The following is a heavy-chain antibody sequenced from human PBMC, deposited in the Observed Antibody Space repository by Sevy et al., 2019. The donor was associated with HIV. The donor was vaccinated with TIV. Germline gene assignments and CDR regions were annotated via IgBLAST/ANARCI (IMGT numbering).Heavy chain of an antibody. Sequence: GGSLRLSCAASEFTFSNAWMSWVRQAPGKGLEWVGRIKSKTDGGTTDYAAPVKGRFTISRDDSKNTLYLQMNSLKTEDTAVYYCTTDPSPRSMVRGVIIAGDAFDIWGQGTMVTVSS. CDR1: EFTFSNAW. J-gene: IGHJ3*02. D-gene: IGHD3-10*01. V-gene: IGHV3-15*01. CDR3: TTDPSPRSMVRGVIIAGDAFDI. CDR2: IKSKTDGGTT.